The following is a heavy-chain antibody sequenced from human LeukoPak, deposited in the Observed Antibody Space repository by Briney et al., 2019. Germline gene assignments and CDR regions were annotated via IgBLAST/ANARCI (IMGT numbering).Heavy chain of an antibody. CDR2: IWVDGSKK. CDR3: ARDQGYCSGGRCHSHFDY. D-gene: IGHD2-15*01. J-gene: IGHJ4*02. Sequence: GGSLRLSCATSGLTFSSYSMQWVRQAPGQGLEWVAVIWVDGSKKFYADSVEGRFTISRDDSKSTSYLQMNSLRAEDTAVYYCARDQGYCSGGRCHSHFDYWGQGTLVTVSS. CDR1: GLTFSSYS. V-gene: IGHV3-33*01.